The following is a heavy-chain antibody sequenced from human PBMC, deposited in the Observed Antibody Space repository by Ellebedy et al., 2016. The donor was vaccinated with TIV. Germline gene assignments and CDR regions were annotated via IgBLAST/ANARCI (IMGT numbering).Heavy chain of an antibody. J-gene: IGHJ4*02. CDR3: ARDGGYCSSTSCYATYYFDY. Sequence: ASVKVSCKASGGTFSSYAISWVRQAPGQGLEWMGGIIPIFGTANYAQKFQGRVTMTRDTSTSTVYMELSSLRSEDTAVYYCARDGGYCSSTSCYATYYFDYWGQGTLVTVSS. D-gene: IGHD2-2*01. V-gene: IGHV1-69*05. CDR1: GGTFSSYA. CDR2: IIPIFGTA.